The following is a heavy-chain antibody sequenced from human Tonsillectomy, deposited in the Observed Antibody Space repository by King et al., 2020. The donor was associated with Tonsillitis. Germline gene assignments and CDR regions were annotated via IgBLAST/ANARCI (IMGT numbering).Heavy chain of an antibody. CDR1: GFTFSSYW. Sequence: VQLVESGGGLVQPGGSLRLACGGSGFTFSSYWMHWVRQAPGKGLVWVSRINSDGSSTSYADSVKGRFTISRDNDKNTLYLQMNSLRAEDTAIYYCARENYGRSSSSYSGVLQYWGQGALVTVSS. V-gene: IGHV3-74*01. CDR2: INSDGSST. CDR3: ARENYGRSSSSYSGVLQY. J-gene: IGHJ4*02. D-gene: IGHD6-13*01.